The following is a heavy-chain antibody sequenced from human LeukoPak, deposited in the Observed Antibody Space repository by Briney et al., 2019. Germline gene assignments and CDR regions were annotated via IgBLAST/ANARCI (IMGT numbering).Heavy chain of an antibody. V-gene: IGHV3-21*01. CDR1: GFTFSSYS. Sequence: GGSLRLSCAASGFTFSSYSMNWVRQAPGKGLEGVSSISSSSSYIYYADSVKGRFTISRDNAKNSLYLQMNSLRAEDTAVYYCARDRRSDNYFDYWGQGTLVTVSS. J-gene: IGHJ4*02. CDR3: ARDRRSDNYFDY. CDR2: ISSSSSYI.